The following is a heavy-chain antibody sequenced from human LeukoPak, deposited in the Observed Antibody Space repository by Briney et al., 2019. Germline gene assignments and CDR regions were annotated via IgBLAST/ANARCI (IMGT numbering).Heavy chain of an antibody. CDR3: TREAVWGTSDY. CDR2: TYYRSKWYN. J-gene: IGHJ4*02. V-gene: IGHV6-1*01. CDR1: GDGVSSNSAA. D-gene: IGHD3-16*01. Sequence: SQTLSLTCAISGDGVSSNSAAWNWFSQSPSRGFVWRGRTYYRSKWYNDYAVSVKSRITINPDTSRYQFSLHLNSVTPEDTAVYYCTREAVWGTSDYWAQGTLVTVSS.